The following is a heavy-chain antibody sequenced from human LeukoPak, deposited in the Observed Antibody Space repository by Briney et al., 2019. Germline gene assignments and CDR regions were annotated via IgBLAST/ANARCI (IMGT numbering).Heavy chain of an antibody. J-gene: IGHJ6*03. CDR3: ARDSYYDFWSGYFTRPNYYYYYMDV. Sequence: GGSLRLSCAASGFTVSSNYMSWVRQAPGKGLEWVSVIYSGGSTYYADSVKGRSTISRDNSKNTLYLQMNSLRAEDTAVYYCARDSYYDFWSGYFTRPNYYYYYMDVWGKGTTVTVSS. D-gene: IGHD3-3*01. V-gene: IGHV3-66*02. CDR2: IYSGGST. CDR1: GFTVSSNY.